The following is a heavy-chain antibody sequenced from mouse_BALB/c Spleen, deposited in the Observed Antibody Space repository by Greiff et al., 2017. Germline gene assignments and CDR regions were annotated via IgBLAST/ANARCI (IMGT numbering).Heavy chain of an antibody. CDR1: GYTFTSYW. CDR3: ARFYYDYDVFAY. CDR2: INPSTGYT. J-gene: IGHJ3*01. Sequence: VQLVESGAELAKPGASVKMSCKASGYTFTSYWMHWVKQRPGQGLEWIGYINPSTGYTEYNQKFKDKATLTADKSSSTAYMQLSSLTSEDSAVYYCARFYYDYDVFAYWGQGTLVTVSA. D-gene: IGHD2-4*01. V-gene: IGHV1-7*01.